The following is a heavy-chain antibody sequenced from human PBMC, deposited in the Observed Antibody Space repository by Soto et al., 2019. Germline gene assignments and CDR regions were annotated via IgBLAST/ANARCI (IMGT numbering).Heavy chain of an antibody. V-gene: IGHV3-30*18. Sequence: QPGGSLRLSCAASGFTFSSYGMHWVRQAPGKGLEWVAVISYDGSNKYYADSVKGRFTISRDNSKKTLYLQMNSLRAEDTDVYYCAKVRYYDSSGYHHDSRGHATLVSV. D-gene: IGHD3-22*01. CDR1: GFTFSSYG. CDR3: AKVRYYDSSGYHHDS. CDR2: ISYDGSNK. J-gene: IGHJ5*01.